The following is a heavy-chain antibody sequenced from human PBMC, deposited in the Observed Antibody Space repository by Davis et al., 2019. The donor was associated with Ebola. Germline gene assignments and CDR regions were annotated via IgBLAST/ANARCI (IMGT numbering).Heavy chain of an antibody. CDR1: GYTFTSYG. CDR3: ARTVGDIYYYGMDV. CDR2: ISAYNGNT. J-gene: IGHJ6*02. V-gene: IGHV1-18*01. D-gene: IGHD3-16*01. Sequence: ASVKVSCKASGYTFTSYGISWVRQAPGQGLEWMGWISAYNGNTNYAQKLQGRVTMTTDTSISTAYMELSSLRSEDTAVYYCARTVGDIYYYGMDVWGQGTTVTVSS.